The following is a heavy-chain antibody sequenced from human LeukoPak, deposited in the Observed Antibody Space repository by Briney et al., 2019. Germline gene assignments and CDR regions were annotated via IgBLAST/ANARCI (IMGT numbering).Heavy chain of an antibody. CDR3: AKDIFSSEGIPDY. Sequence: GGSLGLSCAASGFMFKSYAMSWVRQAPGKGLEWVSGISGRGDNTYYADSVKGRFTISRDNSNNTVHLHLNGLTFEDTAVYYCAKDIFSSEGIPDYWGQGTLVTVSS. V-gene: IGHV3-23*01. CDR2: ISGRGDNT. CDR1: GFMFKSYA. J-gene: IGHJ4*02. D-gene: IGHD3-3*01.